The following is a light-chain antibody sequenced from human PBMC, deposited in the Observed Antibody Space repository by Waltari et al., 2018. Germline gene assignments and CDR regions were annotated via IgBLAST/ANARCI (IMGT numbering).Light chain of an antibody. J-gene: IGLJ2*01. Sequence: QSALTQPASVSGSPGQSITISCTGASSNPDFYDSVCWYQHHPGKAPKLLIYDFSNRPSGISYRFSGSKSGNTAALTISGLQAEDEADYYCTLKRGSNTVVFGGGTKLTVL. CDR1: SSNPDFYDS. V-gene: IGLV2-14*03. CDR2: DFS. CDR3: TLKRGSNTVV.